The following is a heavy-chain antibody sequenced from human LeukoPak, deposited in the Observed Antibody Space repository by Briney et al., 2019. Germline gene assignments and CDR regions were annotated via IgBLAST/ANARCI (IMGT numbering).Heavy chain of an antibody. Sequence: PGGSLSLSCAAAGFPISSNWMRGVRQAPGKGLEGVSVIYGGGSTYYADSVKGRFTISRDNSKNTLYLQMNSLRAEDTAVYYCARVGTAMVFDYWGQGTLVTVSS. CDR1: GFPISSNW. J-gene: IGHJ4*02. CDR3: ARVGTAMVFDY. V-gene: IGHV3-53*01. CDR2: IYGGGST. D-gene: IGHD5-18*01.